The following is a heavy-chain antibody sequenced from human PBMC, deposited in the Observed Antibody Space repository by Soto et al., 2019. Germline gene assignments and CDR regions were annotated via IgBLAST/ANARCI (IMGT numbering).Heavy chain of an antibody. CDR1: GFTFSSYS. D-gene: IGHD6-6*01. CDR3: ARGDSSSSPWYFDL. J-gene: IGHJ2*01. CDR2: ISSSSSYI. V-gene: IGHV3-21*01. Sequence: VQLVESGGGLVKPGGSLRLSCAASGFTFSSYSMNWVRQAPGKGLEWVSSISSSSSYIYYADSVKGRFTISRDNAKNSLYLQMNSLRAEDTAVYYCARGDSSSSPWYFDLWGRGTLVTVSS.